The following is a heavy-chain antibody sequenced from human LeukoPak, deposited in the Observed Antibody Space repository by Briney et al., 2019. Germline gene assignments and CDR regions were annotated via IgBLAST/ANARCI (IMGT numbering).Heavy chain of an antibody. Sequence: GGSLRLSCAPSGFTFSRYPMTWGRQAPGKGLEWVSAIRPSDDSTFYADSVKGRFTISRYSSKNTLYLQMNSLRAEDTAVYYCAKLSSGWFEEFWGQGTLVTVSS. J-gene: IGHJ4*02. CDR3: AKLSSGWFEEF. V-gene: IGHV3-23*01. CDR2: IRPSDDST. D-gene: IGHD6-19*01. CDR1: GFTFSRYP.